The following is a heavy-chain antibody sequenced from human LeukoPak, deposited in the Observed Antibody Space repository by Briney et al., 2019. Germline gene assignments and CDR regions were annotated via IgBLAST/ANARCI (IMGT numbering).Heavy chain of an antibody. CDR2: ISSSSSYI. CDR3: ARDYDSSGLDAFDI. D-gene: IGHD3-22*01. J-gene: IGHJ3*02. CDR1: GFTFSSYS. Sequence: GGSLRLSCAASGFTFSSYSMNWVRQAPGKGLEWVSSISSSSSYIYYADSVKGRFTISRDNAKNSLYLQMNSLRAEDTAVYYCARDYDSSGLDAFDIWGQGKMVTVSS. V-gene: IGHV3-21*01.